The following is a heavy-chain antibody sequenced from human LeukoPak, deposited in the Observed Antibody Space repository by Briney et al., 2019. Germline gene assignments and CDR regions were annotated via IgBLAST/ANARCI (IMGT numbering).Heavy chain of an antibody. Sequence: PGGSLRLSCAASGFTFSSYAMSWVRQAPGRGLEWVSAISGSGGSTYYAHSVKGRFTISRDNSKHTLYLQMTSLRAEDTAVYYCAKSNRITMIVVVITAFDYWGQRTLVTVSS. J-gene: IGHJ4*02. CDR3: AKSNRITMIVVVITAFDY. D-gene: IGHD3-22*01. V-gene: IGHV3-23*01. CDR1: GFTFSSYA. CDR2: ISGSGGST.